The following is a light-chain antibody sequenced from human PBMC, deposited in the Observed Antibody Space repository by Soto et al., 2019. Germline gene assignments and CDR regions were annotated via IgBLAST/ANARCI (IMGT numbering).Light chain of an antibody. CDR1: SSDVGGYNY. V-gene: IGLV2-11*01. CDR2: DVS. J-gene: IGLJ1*01. CDR3: CSYAGSYTLYV. Sequence: QSALTQPRSVSGSPGQSVTISCIGTSSDVGGYNYVSWYQQHPGKAPKLMIYDVSKRPSGVPDRFSGSKSGNTASLTISALQAEDEADYYCCSYAGSYTLYVFGTGTKVTVL.